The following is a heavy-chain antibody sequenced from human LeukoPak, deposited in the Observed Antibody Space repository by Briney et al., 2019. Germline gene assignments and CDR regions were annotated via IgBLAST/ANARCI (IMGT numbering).Heavy chain of an antibody. CDR1: GYTFTGYY. V-gene: IGHV1-2*02. D-gene: IGHD4-17*01. Sequence: ASVKVSCKAYGYTFTGYYMHWVRQAPGQGLEWMGWINPNSGGANYAQKFQGRVTMTRDTSISTAYMELSSLRSEDTAVYYCARENDYGDYVSVHMDVWGEGTTVTVSS. CDR3: ARENDYGDYVSVHMDV. CDR2: INPNSGGA. J-gene: IGHJ6*03.